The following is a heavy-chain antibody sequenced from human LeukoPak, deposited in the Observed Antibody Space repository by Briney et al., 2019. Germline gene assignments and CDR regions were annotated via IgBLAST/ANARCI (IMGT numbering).Heavy chain of an antibody. J-gene: IGHJ4*02. CDR2: IYPGDSDT. CDR3: ARLYDILTGNSFDY. CDR1: GYSFTSYW. V-gene: IGHV5-51*01. D-gene: IGHD3-9*01. Sequence: GESLKISCQGSGYSFTSYWIGRVRQMPGKGLEWVGIIYPGDSDTRYSPSFQGQVTVSADKSISTAYLQWSSLKASDTAMYYCARLYDILTGNSFDYWGQGTLVTVPS.